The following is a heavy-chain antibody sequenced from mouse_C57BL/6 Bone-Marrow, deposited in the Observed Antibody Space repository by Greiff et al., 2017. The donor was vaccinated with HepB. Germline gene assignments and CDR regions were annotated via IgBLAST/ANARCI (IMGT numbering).Heavy chain of an antibody. CDR3: ARGSSNYYFDY. CDR2: ISDGGSYT. D-gene: IGHD2-5*01. CDR1: GFTFSSYA. V-gene: IGHV5-4*03. J-gene: IGHJ2*01. Sequence: EVMLVESGGGLVKPGGSLKLSCAASGFTFSSYAMSWVRQTPEKRLEWVATISDGGSYTYYPDNVKGRFTISRDNAKNNLYLQMSHLKSEDTAMYYCARGSSNYYFDYWGQGTTLTVSS.